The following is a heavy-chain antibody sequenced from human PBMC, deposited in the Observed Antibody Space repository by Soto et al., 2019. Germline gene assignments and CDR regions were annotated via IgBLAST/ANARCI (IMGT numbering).Heavy chain of an antibody. Sequence: ASVKFSCKVSGYTLTELSMHWVRQAPGKGLEWMGGFDPEDGETIYAQKFQGRVTMTEDTSTDTAYMELSSLRSEDTAVYYCATGPTFTTAFDYWGQGTLVTVSS. J-gene: IGHJ4*02. CDR2: FDPEDGET. V-gene: IGHV1-24*01. D-gene: IGHD3-22*01. CDR3: ATGPTFTTAFDY. CDR1: GYTLTELS.